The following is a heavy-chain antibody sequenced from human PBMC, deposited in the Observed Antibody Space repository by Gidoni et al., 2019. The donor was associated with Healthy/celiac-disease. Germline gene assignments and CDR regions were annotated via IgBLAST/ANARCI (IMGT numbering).Heavy chain of an antibody. CDR3: AKGSDCSSTSCSGDY. CDR2: ISYDGSNK. D-gene: IGHD2-2*01. Sequence: QVQLVESGGGVVKPGRSLRRSCAAAGFTFSSYDMHWVRQAPGKGLEWVAVISYDGSNKYYADSVKGRFTISRDNSKNTLYLQMNSLRAEDTAVYYCAKGSDCSSTSCSGDYWGQGTLVTVSS. CDR1: GFTFSSYD. V-gene: IGHV3-30*18. J-gene: IGHJ4*02.